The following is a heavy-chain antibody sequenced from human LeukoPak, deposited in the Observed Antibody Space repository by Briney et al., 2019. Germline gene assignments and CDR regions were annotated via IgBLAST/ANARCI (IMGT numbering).Heavy chain of an antibody. J-gene: IGHJ3*02. Sequence: GGSLRLSCAASGFTFSSYGMHWVRQAPGKGLEWVAVIWYDGSNKYYADSVKGRFTISRDNSKNTLYLQMNSLRAEDTAVYYGARGPHGGSYGSADIWGQGTMVTVSS. V-gene: IGHV3-33*08. CDR2: IWYDGSNK. CDR1: GFTFSSYG. D-gene: IGHD2-15*01. CDR3: ARGPHGGSYGSADI.